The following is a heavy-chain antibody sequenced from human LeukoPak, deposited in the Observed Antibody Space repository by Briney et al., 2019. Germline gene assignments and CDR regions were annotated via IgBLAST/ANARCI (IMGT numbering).Heavy chain of an antibody. CDR2: IRSKANSYAT. V-gene: IGHV3-73*01. J-gene: IGHJ4*02. D-gene: IGHD1-26*01. CDR3: TSGSGSYRDY. CDR1: GFTFSGSA. Sequence: GGSLRLSCAASGFTFSGSAMHSVRQASGKGLEWVGRIRSKANSYATAYAASVKGRFTISRDDSKNTAYLQMNSLKTEDTAVYYCTSGSGSYRDYWGQGTLVTVSS.